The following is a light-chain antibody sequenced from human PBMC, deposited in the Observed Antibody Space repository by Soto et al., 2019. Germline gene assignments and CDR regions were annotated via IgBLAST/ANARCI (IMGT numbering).Light chain of an antibody. CDR2: GNN. Sequence: QSALTQPPSVSGAPGQRVTISCTGSSSNIGAGYDVHWYQQLPGTAPKLLIYGNNNRPSGVPYRFSGSKSGTSASLAVTGLQAEDEADYYCQSYATGLSVLYVFGTGTKVTVL. J-gene: IGLJ1*01. V-gene: IGLV1-40*01. CDR3: QSYATGLSVLYV. CDR1: SSNIGAGYD.